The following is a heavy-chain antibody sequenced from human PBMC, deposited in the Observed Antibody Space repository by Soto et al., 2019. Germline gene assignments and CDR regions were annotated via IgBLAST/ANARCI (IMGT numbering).Heavy chain of an antibody. CDR3: ARGTHYYDSSGYYSETRGYFDY. V-gene: IGHV1-69*01. CDR1: GGTFSSYA. D-gene: IGHD3-22*01. Sequence: QVQLVQSGAEVKKPGSSVKVSCKASGGTFSSYAISWVRQASGQGLEWMGGIIPIFGTANYAQKFQGRVTITADESTSTAYMELSSLRSEDTAVYYCARGTHYYDSSGYYSETRGYFDYWGQGTLVTVSS. CDR2: IIPIFGTA. J-gene: IGHJ4*02.